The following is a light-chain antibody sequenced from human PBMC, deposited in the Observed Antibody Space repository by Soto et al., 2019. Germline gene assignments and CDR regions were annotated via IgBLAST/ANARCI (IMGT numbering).Light chain of an antibody. CDR3: QNYHLALGT. CDR1: QDIINH. Sequence: DIQMTQSPSSLSASVGDTVTITCRASQDIINHLAWYQQRPGKVPNILIYGASTLHSGVPSRFRGSGSGTHFPLTISSLQPEDVATYYCQNYHLALGTFGQGTRLEIK. J-gene: IGKJ5*01. CDR2: GAS. V-gene: IGKV1-27*01.